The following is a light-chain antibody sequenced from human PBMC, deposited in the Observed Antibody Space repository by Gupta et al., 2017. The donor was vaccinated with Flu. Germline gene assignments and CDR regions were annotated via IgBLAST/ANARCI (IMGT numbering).Light chain of an antibody. Sequence: SSVLSLPPSASVAPVQTATLTCGGNHISSQSVHWYQQRPGQTPVLVVYDISDRPSGIPERFSGSKSGSTATLTLTRVEAGDEADYYCQVWESSSGHWVFGGGTKLTVL. J-gene: IGLJ3*02. CDR1: HISSQS. CDR3: QVWESSSGHWV. CDR2: DIS. V-gene: IGLV3-21*02.